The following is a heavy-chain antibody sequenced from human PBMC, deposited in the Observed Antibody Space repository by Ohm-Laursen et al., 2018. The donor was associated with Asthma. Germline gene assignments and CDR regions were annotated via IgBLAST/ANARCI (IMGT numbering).Heavy chain of an antibody. CDR3: ARDGYYYGYFYYYGMDV. V-gene: IGHV3-53*01. CDR2: IYSGGST. Sequence: GSLRLSCAASGCTFSTSVMSWVRQAPGKGLEWVSVIYSGGSTYYADSVKGRFTISRDNSKNTLYLQMNSLRAEDTAVYYCARDGYYYGYFYYYGMDVWGQGTTVTVSS. J-gene: IGHJ6*02. D-gene: IGHD3-10*01. CDR1: GCTFSTSV.